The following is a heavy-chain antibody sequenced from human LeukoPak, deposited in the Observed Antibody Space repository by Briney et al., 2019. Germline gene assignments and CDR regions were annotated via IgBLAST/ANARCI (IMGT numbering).Heavy chain of an antibody. V-gene: IGHV3-7*01. CDR2: INPDGSTE. CDR1: GITFSSDW. J-gene: IGHJ4*02. Sequence: GGSLRLSCASSGITFSSDWMTWVRQAPGKGLESVAMINPDGSTESYVDSVKARFTISRDNAKDSLYLQMNSLRVEGTAIYYCARDPGWGAFDYWGQGALVTVSS. CDR3: ARDPGWGAFDY. D-gene: IGHD3-16*01.